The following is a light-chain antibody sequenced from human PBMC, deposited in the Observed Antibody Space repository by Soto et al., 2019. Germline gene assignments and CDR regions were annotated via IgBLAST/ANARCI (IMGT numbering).Light chain of an antibody. CDR2: AAS. CDR3: QQSYSIPLT. Sequence: DIQMTQSPSSLSASVGDRVTITCRASQSISSYLNWYQQKPGKAPKLLIYAASSLQSGVPSRFSGSGSGTDFTLTISSLQPEDFATYYRQQSYSIPLTFGPGTKVDIK. J-gene: IGKJ3*01. CDR1: QSISSY. V-gene: IGKV1-39*01.